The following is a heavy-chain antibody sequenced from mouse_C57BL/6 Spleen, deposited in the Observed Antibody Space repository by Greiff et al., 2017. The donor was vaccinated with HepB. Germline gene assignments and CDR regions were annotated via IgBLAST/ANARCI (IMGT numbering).Heavy chain of an antibody. D-gene: IGHD1-1*01. Sequence: EVNLVESGGGLVKPGGSLKLSCAASGFTFSDYGMHWVRQAPEKGLEWVAYISSGSSTIYYADTVKGRFTISRDNAKNTLFLQMTSLRSEDTAMYYCARGGYYGSSYEGAYAMDYWGQGTSVTVSS. CDR2: ISSGSSTI. V-gene: IGHV5-17*01. J-gene: IGHJ4*01. CDR1: GFTFSDYG. CDR3: ARGGYYGSSYEGAYAMDY.